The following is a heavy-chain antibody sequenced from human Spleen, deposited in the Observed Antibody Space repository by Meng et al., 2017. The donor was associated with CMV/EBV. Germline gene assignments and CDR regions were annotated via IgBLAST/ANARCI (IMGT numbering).Heavy chain of an antibody. CDR3: ARDLRAGDTEVY. D-gene: IGHD5-18*01. CDR2: ISYDGSNK. V-gene: IGHV3-30-3*01. CDR1: GFTFGSHS. Sequence: GESLKISCAASGFTFGSHSMNWVRQAPGKGLEWVAVISYDGSNKYYADSVKGRFTISRDNSKNTLYLQMNSLRAEETAVYYCARDLRAGDTEVYWSQGTLVTVSS. J-gene: IGHJ4*02.